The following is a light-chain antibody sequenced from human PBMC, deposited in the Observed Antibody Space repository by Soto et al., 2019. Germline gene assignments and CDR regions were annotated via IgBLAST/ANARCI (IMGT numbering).Light chain of an antibody. CDR3: SSYTSSSTLYV. V-gene: IGLV2-14*01. CDR2: DVS. CDR1: SSDVGGYNY. J-gene: IGLJ1*01. Sequence: QSVLAQPASVSGSPGQSITISCTGTSSDVGGYNYVSWYQQHPGKAPKLMNYDVSNRPSGVSNRFSGSKSGNTASLTFSGFQAEDEADYYCSSYTSSSTLYVFGTGTKVTVL.